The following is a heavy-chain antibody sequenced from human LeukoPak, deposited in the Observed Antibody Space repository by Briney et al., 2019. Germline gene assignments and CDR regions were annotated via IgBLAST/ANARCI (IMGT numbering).Heavy chain of an antibody. CDR3: AREPSGSGGYDY. Sequence: ASVKVSCKASGFTLRGYYMHWVCQAPGQRLGRMAWIRPYSEGTNYVQNFQSAVTVTRDTSISTDYMEISGLTADDTALYYCAREPSGSGGYDYWGQGTLVTVSS. V-gene: IGHV1-2*02. CDR2: IRPYSEGT. CDR1: GFTLRGYY. J-gene: IGHJ4*02. D-gene: IGHD3-10*01.